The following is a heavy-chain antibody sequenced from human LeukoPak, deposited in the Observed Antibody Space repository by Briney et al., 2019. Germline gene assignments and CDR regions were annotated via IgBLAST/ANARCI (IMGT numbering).Heavy chain of an antibody. Sequence: ASVKVSCKVSGYTLTELSMHWVRQAPGKGLEWMGGFDPEDGETIYAQKFQGRVTMTEDTSTDTAYMELSSLRSEDTAVYYCATGRVYSGYPYYYYYGMDVWGQGTTVTVSS. CDR1: GYTLTELS. V-gene: IGHV1-24*01. D-gene: IGHD5-12*01. CDR3: ATGRVYSGYPYYYYYGMDV. J-gene: IGHJ6*02. CDR2: FDPEDGET.